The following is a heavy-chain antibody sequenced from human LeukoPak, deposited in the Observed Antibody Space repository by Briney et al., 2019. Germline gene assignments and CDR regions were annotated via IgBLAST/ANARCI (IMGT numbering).Heavy chain of an antibody. J-gene: IGHJ4*02. V-gene: IGHV1-2*02. D-gene: IGHD3-22*01. CDR1: GYTFTGYY. CDR3: AGEYYDSSGLDY. CDR2: INPNSGGT. Sequence: ASVKVSCKASGYTFTGYYMHWVRQAPGQGLEWMGWINPNSGGTNYAQKFQGRVTMTRDTSISTAYMELSRLRSDDTAVYYCAGEYYDSSGLDYWGQGTLVTVPS.